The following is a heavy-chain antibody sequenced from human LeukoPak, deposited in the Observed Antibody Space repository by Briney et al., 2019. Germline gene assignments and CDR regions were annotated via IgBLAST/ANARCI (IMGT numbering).Heavy chain of an antibody. CDR1: GGSIRSGAYY. CDR3: ASGMYFFDY. D-gene: IGHD1-26*01. Sequence: SETLSLTCIVSGGSIRSGAYYWSWIRQHPGKGLEWIGYIYDSGSTNYNPSLKSRVTISVDTSKNHFSLKLSSVTAADTAVYYCASGMYFFDYWGQGTLVTVSS. CDR2: IYDSGST. J-gene: IGHJ4*02. V-gene: IGHV4-31*03.